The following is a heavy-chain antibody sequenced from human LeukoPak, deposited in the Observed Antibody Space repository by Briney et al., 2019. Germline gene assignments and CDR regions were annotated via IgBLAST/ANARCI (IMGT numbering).Heavy chain of an antibody. D-gene: IGHD3-9*01. CDR1: GYTFTSYG. CDR3: ARVLEGILTGYRNFDY. V-gene: IGHV1-18*04. Sequence: GASVRVSCKASGYTFTSYGSSGVRQAPGQGLEWMGWSSAYNGNTNYAQKLQGRVTMTTDTSTSTAYMELRSLRSDDTAVYYCARVLEGILTGYRNFDYWGQGTLVTVSS. J-gene: IGHJ4*02. CDR2: SSAYNGNT.